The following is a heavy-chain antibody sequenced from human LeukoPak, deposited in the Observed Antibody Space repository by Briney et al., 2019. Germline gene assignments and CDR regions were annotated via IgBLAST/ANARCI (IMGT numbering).Heavy chain of an antibody. D-gene: IGHD3-10*01. Sequence: PGGSLRLSCAASGFTFSSYWMSWVRQAPGKGLEWVANIKQDGSEKYYVDSVKGRFTISRDNSKNTLYLQMNSLRAEDTAVYYCATDYGSGSYVSPRDYWGQGTLVTVSS. CDR3: ATDYGSGSYVSPRDY. CDR1: GFTFSSYW. J-gene: IGHJ4*02. CDR2: IKQDGSEK. V-gene: IGHV3-7*03.